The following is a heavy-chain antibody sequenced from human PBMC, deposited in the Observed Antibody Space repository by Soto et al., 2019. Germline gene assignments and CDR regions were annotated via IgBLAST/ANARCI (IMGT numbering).Heavy chain of an antibody. Sequence: QVQLQESGPGLVKPSETLSLTCTVSGGSISSYYWSWIRQPPGKGLEWIGYIYYSGSTNYNPSLKSRVTISVDTSKNQFSLKLSSVTAADTAVYYCARHFCSCGSCRYYYGMGGMGQGTTVTVSS. CDR2: IYYSGST. CDR3: ARHFCSCGSCRYYYGMGG. J-gene: IGHJ6*02. V-gene: IGHV4-59*08. CDR1: GGSISSYY. D-gene: IGHD2-15*01.